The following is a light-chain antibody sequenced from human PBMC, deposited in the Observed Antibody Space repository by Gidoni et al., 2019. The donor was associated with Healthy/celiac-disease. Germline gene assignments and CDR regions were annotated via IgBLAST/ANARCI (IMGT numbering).Light chain of an antibody. V-gene: IGKV1-13*02. J-gene: IGKJ4*01. Sequence: ASQLTQSPSSLSASVGDRVTITCRASQGISSALAWYQQKPGKAPKLLIYDASSLESGVPSRFSGSGSGTDFTLTISILQPEDFATYYCQQFNSYPPLTFGGGTKVEIK. CDR3: QQFNSYPPLT. CDR1: QGISSA. CDR2: DAS.